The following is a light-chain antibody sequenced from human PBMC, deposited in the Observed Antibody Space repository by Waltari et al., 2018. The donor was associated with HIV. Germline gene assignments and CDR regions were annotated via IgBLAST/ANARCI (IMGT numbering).Light chain of an antibody. Sequence: QSVLTQPPSVSGAPGQRVTISCTGSSSNIGAGYAVHWYQQLPGTAPKLLIYGNSNRPSGVPDRFSGSKSGTSASLAITGLQAEDEADYYCQSYDSSLSEGVFGGGTKLTVL. V-gene: IGLV1-40*01. CDR2: GNS. CDR1: SSNIGAGYA. CDR3: QSYDSSLSEGV. J-gene: IGLJ2*01.